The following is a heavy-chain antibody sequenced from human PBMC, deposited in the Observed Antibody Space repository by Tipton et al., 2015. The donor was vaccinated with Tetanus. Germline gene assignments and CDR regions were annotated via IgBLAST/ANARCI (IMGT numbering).Heavy chain of an antibody. J-gene: IGHJ4*02. CDR1: GYTFTSYD. CDR2: MNPASGNT. V-gene: IGHV1-8*01. CDR3: VRPDRYCSGGSCYLALDY. D-gene: IGHD2-15*01. Sequence: QLVQSGAEVKKPGASVRVSCKASGYTFTSYDINWVRQATGQGLEWMGWMNPASGNTGYAQKFQGRVTMTRDTSMSTAFMEVTRLGSEDTAIYYCVRPDRYCSGGSCYLALDYWGQGTLITVSS.